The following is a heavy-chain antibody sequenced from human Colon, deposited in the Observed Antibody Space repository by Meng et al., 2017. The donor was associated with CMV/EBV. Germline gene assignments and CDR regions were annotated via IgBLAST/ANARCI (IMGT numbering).Heavy chain of an antibody. Sequence: GESLKISCVASGFAFSSYEMNWVRQAPGKGLEWVAYIGSAGGDRYYADSVKGRFTISRHNAQRSLYLEMNSLSGDDTAVYYCARDLISGTYSGYESDLGPWGQGTLVTVSS. D-gene: IGHD5-12*01. V-gene: IGHV3-48*03. J-gene: IGHJ5*02. CDR2: IGSAGGDR. CDR3: ARDLISGTYSGYESDLGP. CDR1: GFAFSSYE.